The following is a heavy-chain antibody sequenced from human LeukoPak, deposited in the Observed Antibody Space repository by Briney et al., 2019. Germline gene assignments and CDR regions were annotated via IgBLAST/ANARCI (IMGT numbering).Heavy chain of an antibody. D-gene: IGHD4-17*01. CDR3: ARASTTVPNLLDH. J-gene: IGHJ4*02. CDR2: MKGDGSST. V-gene: IGHV3-74*01. Sequence: GGSLRLSCAASGFTFSTYWMHWVRQAPGKGLVCDARMKGDGSSTIYADSVKGRFIISRDNSKNTLYLQTSSLRAEDTAVYYCARASTTVPNLLDHWGRGTLVTVSS. CDR1: GFTFSTYW.